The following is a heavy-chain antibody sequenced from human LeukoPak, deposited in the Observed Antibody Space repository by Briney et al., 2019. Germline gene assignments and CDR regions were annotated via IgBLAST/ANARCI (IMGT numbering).Heavy chain of an antibody. CDR3: ATEGEIGFGYLY. D-gene: IGHD5-18*01. V-gene: IGHV3-7*01. J-gene: IGHJ4*02. Sequence: GGSLRLSCAASGFTFSKFWMSWVRQTPGKGLEWVANINKDGSEKNHADSVKGRFTISRDNAKNSLYLQMNSLRAEDTAIYYCATEGEIGFGYLYWGQGTLVTVSS. CDR1: GFTFSKFW. CDR2: INKDGSEK.